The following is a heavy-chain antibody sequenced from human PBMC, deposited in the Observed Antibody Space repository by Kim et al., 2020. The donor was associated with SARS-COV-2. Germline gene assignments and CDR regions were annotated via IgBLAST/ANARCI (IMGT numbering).Heavy chain of an antibody. CDR3: ARVKRFLEWLLRGIYYMDV. CDR2: INHSGST. V-gene: IGHV4-34*01. CDR1: GGSFSGYY. Sequence: SETLSLTCAVYGGSFSGYYWSWIRQPPGKGLEWIGEINHSGSTNYNPSLKSRVTISVDTSKNQFSLKLSSVTAADTAVYYCARVKRFLEWLLRGIYYMDVWGKGTTVTVSS. J-gene: IGHJ6*03. D-gene: IGHD3-3*01.